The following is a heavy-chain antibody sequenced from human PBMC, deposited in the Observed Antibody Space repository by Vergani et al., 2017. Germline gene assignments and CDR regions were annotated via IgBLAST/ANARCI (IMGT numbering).Heavy chain of an antibody. CDR3: ARERENDSSGYTTIL. J-gene: IGHJ4*02. Sequence: VQLVESGGGLVQPGGSLRLSCAASGFTFSSYSMNWVRQAPGKGLEWVAFIRYDGSNKYYADSVKGRFTISRDNAKNSLYLQMNSLRAEDTAVYYCARERENDSSGYTTILWGQGTLVTVSS. V-gene: IGHV3-30*02. CDR2: IRYDGSNK. CDR1: GFTFSSYS. D-gene: IGHD3-22*01.